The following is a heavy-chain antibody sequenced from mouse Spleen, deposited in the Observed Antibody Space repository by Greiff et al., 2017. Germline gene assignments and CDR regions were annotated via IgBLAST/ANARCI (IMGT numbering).Heavy chain of an antibody. V-gene: IGHV3-2*02. J-gene: IGHJ4*01. CDR1: GYSITSDYA. CDR3: ARGGNPYAMDY. Sequence: EVKLMESGPGLVKPSQSLSLTCTVTGYSITSDYAWNWIRQFPGNKLEWMGYISYSGSTRYNPSLKSRISITRDTSKNQFFLQLNSVTTEDTATYYCARGGNPYAMDYWGQGTSVTVSS. D-gene: IGHD2-1*01. CDR2: ISYSGST.